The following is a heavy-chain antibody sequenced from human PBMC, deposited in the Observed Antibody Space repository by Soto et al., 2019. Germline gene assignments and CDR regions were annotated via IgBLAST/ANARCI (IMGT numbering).Heavy chain of an antibody. CDR1: GYTFSDYF. J-gene: IGHJ3*01. D-gene: IGHD2-15*01. CDR3: AREPHGVVVVGGHAFDV. CDR2: ISPSGTYT. V-gene: IGHV1-46*03. Sequence: GGSLRLSCAASGYTFSDYFMHWVRQAPGQGLEWMGIISPSGTYTYYAQKFQGRVTMTTDTSTSTVYMELSSLRSEDTAVYYCAREPHGVVVVGGHAFDVWGQGTMVTVSS.